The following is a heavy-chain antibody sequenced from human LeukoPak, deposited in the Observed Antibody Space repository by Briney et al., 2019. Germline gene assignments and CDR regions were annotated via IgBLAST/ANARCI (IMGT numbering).Heavy chain of an antibody. CDR2: IYYSGST. CDR3: ARASYVLRFLEWSPLSFFDY. J-gene: IGHJ4*02. V-gene: IGHV4-59*01. D-gene: IGHD3-3*01. CDR1: GGSISSYY. Sequence: SETLSLTCTVSGGSISSYYWSWIRQPPGKGLEWIGYIYYSGSTNYNPSLKSRVTISVDTSKNQFSLKLSSVTAADTAVYYCARASYVLRFLEWSPLSFFDYWGQGTLVTAS.